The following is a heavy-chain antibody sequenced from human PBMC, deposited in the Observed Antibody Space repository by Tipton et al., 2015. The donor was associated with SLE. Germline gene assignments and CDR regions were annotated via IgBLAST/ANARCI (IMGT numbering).Heavy chain of an antibody. Sequence: TLSLTCTVSGGSISSYYWSWIRQSPGKGLEWIGEIYHSGSTNYNPSLKSRVTISVDKSKNQFSLKLSSVTAADTAVYYCAREVYDSSTSHFDYWGQGTLVTVSS. D-gene: IGHD3-22*01. CDR3: AREVYDSSTSHFDY. J-gene: IGHJ4*02. CDR1: GGSISSYY. V-gene: IGHV4-59*12. CDR2: IYHSGST.